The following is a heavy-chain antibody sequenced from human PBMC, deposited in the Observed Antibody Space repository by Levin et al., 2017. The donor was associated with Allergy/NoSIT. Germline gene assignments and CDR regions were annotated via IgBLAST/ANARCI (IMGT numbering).Heavy chain of an antibody. CDR2: IRNNANSYTT. CDR1: GFIFSDYY. Sequence: SCAASGFIFSDYYMEWVRQAPGKALEWVGRIRNNANSYTTEYAASVKGRFTISRDASKNSLYLQMNSLRPEDTAVYYCARDTTATDAFDIWGQGTMVTVSS. J-gene: IGHJ3*02. CDR3: ARDTTATDAFDI. D-gene: IGHD2-21*02. V-gene: IGHV3-72*01.